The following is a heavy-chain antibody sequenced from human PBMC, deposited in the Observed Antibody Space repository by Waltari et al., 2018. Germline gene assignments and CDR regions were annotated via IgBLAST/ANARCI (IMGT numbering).Heavy chain of an antibody. CDR3: AKARGELDY. CDR2: MSGSGGST. V-gene: IGHV3-23*01. J-gene: IGHJ4*02. CDR1: RFTFSSYA. D-gene: IGHD7-27*01. Sequence: EVQLLESGGGLVQPGGSLRLPCAASRFTFSSYAMSWVRQAPGKGLVWVSAMSGSGGSTYYADSVKRRFTISRDNSKYTQYLQMNSLRAEDTAVYYCAKARGELDYWGQGTLVTVSS.